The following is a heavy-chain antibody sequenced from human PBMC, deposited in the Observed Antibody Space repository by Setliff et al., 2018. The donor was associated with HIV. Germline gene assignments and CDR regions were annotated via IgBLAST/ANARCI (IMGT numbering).Heavy chain of an antibody. CDR1: GVSISAHH. CDR2: ISDSGTT. D-gene: IGHD3-22*01. CDR3: ARAGYHGSISYWEYFHY. V-gene: IGHV4-59*11. J-gene: IGHJ1*01. Sequence: PSETLSLTCSVYGVSISAHHWSWIRQSPGKGLEWIGSISDSGTTNYNPSLKIRVTMSSDTSKNQFSLRVTSVTAADTAVYYCARAGYHGSISYWEYFHYWGQGTLVTVSS.